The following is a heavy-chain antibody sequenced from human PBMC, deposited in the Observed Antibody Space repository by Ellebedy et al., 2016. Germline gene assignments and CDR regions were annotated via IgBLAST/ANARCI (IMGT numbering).Heavy chain of an antibody. CDR3: ARVWVMLAVAGTYGMDV. CDR1: GYTFTSYG. V-gene: IGHV1-18*01. D-gene: IGHD6-19*01. CDR2: ISAYNGNT. Sequence: ASVKVSXXASGYTFTSYGISWVRQAPGQGLEWMGWISAYNGNTNYAQKLQGRVTMTTDTSTSTAYMELRSLRSDDTAVYYCARVWVMLAVAGTYGMDVWGQGTTVTVSS. J-gene: IGHJ6*02.